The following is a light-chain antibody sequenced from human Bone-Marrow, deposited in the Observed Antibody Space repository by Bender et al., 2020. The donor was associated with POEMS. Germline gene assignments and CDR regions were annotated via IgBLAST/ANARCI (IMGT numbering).Light chain of an antibody. CDR3: CLYAGSSTLV. J-gene: IGLJ2*01. Sequence: QSALTQPASVSGSPGQSITISCTGTSSDVGGYDYVSWYQQYPGKAPKLMIYDVSNRPSGVSNRFSGSKSGNTASLTISGLQAEDEADYYCCLYAGSSTLVFGGGTKLTVL. CDR1: SSDVGGYDY. V-gene: IGLV2-23*02. CDR2: DVS.